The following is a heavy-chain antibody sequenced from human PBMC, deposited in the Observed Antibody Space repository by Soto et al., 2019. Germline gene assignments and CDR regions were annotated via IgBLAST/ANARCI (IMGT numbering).Heavy chain of an antibody. J-gene: IGHJ4*02. CDR3: AREPLYYYDSSGYPRRKARNFDY. V-gene: IGHV1-69*13. CDR2: IIPIFGTA. D-gene: IGHD3-22*01. Sequence: ASVKVSCKASGGTFSSYAISWVRQAPGQGLEWMGGIIPIFGTANYAQKFQGRVTITADESTSTAYMELSSLRSEDTAVYYCAREPLYYYDSSGYPRRKARNFDYWGQGTLVTVSS. CDR1: GGTFSSYA.